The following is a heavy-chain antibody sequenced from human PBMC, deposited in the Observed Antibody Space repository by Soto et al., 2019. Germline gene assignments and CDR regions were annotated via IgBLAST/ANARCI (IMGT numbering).Heavy chain of an antibody. Sequence: NPGGSLRLSCAASGFTFSSYSMNWVRQAPGEGLEWVSSISSSSSYIYYADSVKGRFTISRDNAKNSLYLQMNSLRAEDTAVYYCARDGRQWLTTENWFDPWGQGTLVTVSS. CDR3: ARDGRQWLTTENWFDP. V-gene: IGHV3-21*01. CDR1: GFTFSSYS. CDR2: ISSSSSYI. D-gene: IGHD6-19*01. J-gene: IGHJ5*02.